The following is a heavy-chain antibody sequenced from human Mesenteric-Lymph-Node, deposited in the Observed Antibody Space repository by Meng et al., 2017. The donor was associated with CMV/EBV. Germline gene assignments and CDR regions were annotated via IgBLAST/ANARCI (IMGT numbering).Heavy chain of an antibody. V-gene: IGHV3-23*01. CDR1: GFTFSSYA. Sequence: GESLKISCAASGFTFSSYAMSWVRQAPGKGLEWVSAIIGSGAASYYADSVKGRFTISRDNSKKTLYLQMNSLRAEDTAVYYCAKSTDNYDSSGFYGGFDIWGQGTLVTVSS. J-gene: IGHJ3*02. D-gene: IGHD3-22*01. CDR3: AKSTDNYDSSGFYGGFDI. CDR2: IIGSGAAS.